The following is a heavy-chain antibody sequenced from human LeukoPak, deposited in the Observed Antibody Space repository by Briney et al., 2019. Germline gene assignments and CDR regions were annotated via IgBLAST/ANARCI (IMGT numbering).Heavy chain of an antibody. CDR3: AREMEWSQYHVGDY. D-gene: IGHD3-3*01. CDR1: GYTLTTFY. CDR2: INCSGGRT. J-gene: IGHJ4*02. V-gene: IGHV1-46*01. Sequence: ASVTVSCKTSGYTLTTFYMHWVRQAPGQGLEWMGMINCSGGRTTYAQRFQGRVTKTRDTSTSTVYMELSSLRSEDTAVYYCAREMEWSQYHVGDYWGQGTLVTVSS.